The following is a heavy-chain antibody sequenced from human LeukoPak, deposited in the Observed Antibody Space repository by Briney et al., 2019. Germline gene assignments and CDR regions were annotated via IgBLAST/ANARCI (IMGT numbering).Heavy chain of an antibody. CDR2: IYPGDSDT. Sequence: GESLKISCKGSGYSFTSYWIGWVRQMPGKGLEWMGIIYPGDSDTRYSPSFQGQVTISADKSISTAYLQWSSLKASDTAMYYCASPKMYYYGSGSFAFDIWGQGTMVTVSS. V-gene: IGHV5-51*01. D-gene: IGHD3-10*01. CDR3: ASPKMYYYGSGSFAFDI. CDR1: GYSFTSYW. J-gene: IGHJ3*02.